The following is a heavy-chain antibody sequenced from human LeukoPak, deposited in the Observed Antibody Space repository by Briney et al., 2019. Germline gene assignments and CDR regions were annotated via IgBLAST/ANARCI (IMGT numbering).Heavy chain of an antibody. CDR1: GGSISSYY. J-gene: IGHJ4*02. CDR2: ISDIGST. CDR3: AGHHPRNTVDF. Sequence: SETLSLTCTVSGGSISSYYWSWIRQPPGKGLEWIAYISDIGSTNYNPSLKSRVTISLDTSKNQFSLKLSSVTAADTAVYYCAGHHPRNTVDFWGQGTLVTVSS. V-gene: IGHV4-59*08. D-gene: IGHD2/OR15-2a*01.